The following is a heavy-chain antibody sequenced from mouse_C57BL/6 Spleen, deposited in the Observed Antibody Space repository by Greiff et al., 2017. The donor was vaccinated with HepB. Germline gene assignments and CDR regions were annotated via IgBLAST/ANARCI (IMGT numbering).Heavy chain of an antibody. CDR2: IDPETGGT. J-gene: IGHJ3*01. Sequence: QVQLQQSGAELVRPGASVTLSCKASGYTFTDYEMHWVKQTPVHGLEWIGAIDPETGGTAYNQKFKGKAILTADKSSSTAYMELCSLTSEDSAVYYCTSGQGIAYWGQGTLVTVSA. V-gene: IGHV1-15*01. CDR1: GYTFTDYE. CDR3: TSGQGIAY.